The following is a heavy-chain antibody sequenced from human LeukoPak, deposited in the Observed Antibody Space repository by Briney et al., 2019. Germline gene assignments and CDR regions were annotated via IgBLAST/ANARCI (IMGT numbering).Heavy chain of an antibody. J-gene: IGHJ4*02. D-gene: IGHD6-13*01. CDR1: GFTFSNNY. Sequence: GESLKLSCAASGFTFSNNYMAWVRQAPGEGLEWVANIKGDASLTAYEGSVKGRFTISRDNAKNSLYLQMNSLRAEDTAVYYCARDRATRSSGYSSSHPIDYWGQGTLVTVSS. V-gene: IGHV3-7*03. CDR3: ARDRATRSSGYSSSHPIDY. CDR2: IKGDASLT.